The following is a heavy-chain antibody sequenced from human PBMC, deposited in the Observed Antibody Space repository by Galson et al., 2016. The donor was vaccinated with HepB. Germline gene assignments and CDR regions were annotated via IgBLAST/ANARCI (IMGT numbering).Heavy chain of an antibody. CDR1: GITFSDSY. D-gene: IGHD3-3*01. CDR3: ARVMVDYHYWSNKPKRYYSGMDV. CDR2: ISSSGTTI. V-gene: IGHV3-11*01. Sequence: SLRLSCAASGITFSDSYMTWIRQAPGKGLEWLSYISSSGTTIYYADSVKGRFTISRDTAKNSLYLQMNSLRAEDTAVYYCARVMVDYHYWSNKPKRYYSGMDVWGQGTMVTVSS. J-gene: IGHJ6*02.